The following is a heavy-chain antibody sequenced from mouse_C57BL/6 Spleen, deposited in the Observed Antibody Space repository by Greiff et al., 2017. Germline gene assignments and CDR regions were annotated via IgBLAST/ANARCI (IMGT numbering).Heavy chain of an antibody. J-gene: IGHJ1*03. D-gene: IGHD1-1*01. Sequence: QVQLKQSGAELARPGASVKLSCKASGYTFTSYGISWVKQRTGQGLEWIGEIYPRSGNTYYNEKFKGKATLTADKSSSTAYMELRSLTSEDAAVYFCARRDGSSAFDVWGTGTTVTVSS. V-gene: IGHV1-81*01. CDR3: ARRDGSSAFDV. CDR2: IYPRSGNT. CDR1: GYTFTSYG.